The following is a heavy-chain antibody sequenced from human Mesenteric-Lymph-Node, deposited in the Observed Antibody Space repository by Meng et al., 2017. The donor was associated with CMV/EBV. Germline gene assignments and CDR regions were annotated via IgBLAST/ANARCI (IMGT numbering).Heavy chain of an antibody. CDR1: GDSISSTDFY. D-gene: IGHD5-18*01. J-gene: IGHJ5*02. CDR3: VRAQKTMVSPAGLGYIQIDP. V-gene: IGHV4-39*07. CDR2: IYYTGST. Sequence: SETLSLTCTVSGDSISSTDFYWGWIRQPPGKGLEWIGSIYYTGSTYYNPSLKSQVTMSVDTSKRQFSLRLSSVTAADTAVYYCVRAQKTMVSPAGLGYIQIDPWGQRTLVTVSS.